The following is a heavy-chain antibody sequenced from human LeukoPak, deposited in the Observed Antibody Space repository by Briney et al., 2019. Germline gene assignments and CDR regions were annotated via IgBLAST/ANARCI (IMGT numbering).Heavy chain of an antibody. D-gene: IGHD2-2*02. CDR3: ARQPRYPFFYV. CDR2: ISYIGTT. Sequence: SETLSLTCAVSGDSFSSHYWNWIRQPPGRGLEWIGYISYIGTTNYNPSLKSRVTISIDTSKNQFSLKLSSVTTADTAVYYCARQPRYPFFYVWGKGTTVTVSS. CDR1: GDSFSSHY. J-gene: IGHJ6*04. V-gene: IGHV4-59*11.